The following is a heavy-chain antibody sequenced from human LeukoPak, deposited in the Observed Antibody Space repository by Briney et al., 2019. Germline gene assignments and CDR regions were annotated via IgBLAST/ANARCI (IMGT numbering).Heavy chain of an antibody. V-gene: IGHV4-59*01. D-gene: IGHD6-13*01. J-gene: IGHJ4*02. CDR1: GGSISSSC. Sequence: SETLSLTCTVSGGSISSSCWSWIRQPPGKGLEWIGYIYYSGSANYNPSLKSRVTISVDTSKNQFSLKVSSVTAADTAVYYCARERIATTGTGRYFDYWGQGTLVTVSS. CDR3: ARERIATTGTGRYFDY. CDR2: IYYSGSA.